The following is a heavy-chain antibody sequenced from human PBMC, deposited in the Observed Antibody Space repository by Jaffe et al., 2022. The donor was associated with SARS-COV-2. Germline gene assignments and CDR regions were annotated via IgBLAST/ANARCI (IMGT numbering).Heavy chain of an antibody. D-gene: IGHD6-19*01. J-gene: IGHJ6*02. CDR3: AKGTVAGTRLIYYYYYGMDV. CDR1: GFTFSSYG. CDR2: ISYDGSNK. V-gene: IGHV3-30*18. Sequence: QVQLVESGGGVVQPGRSLRLSCAASGFTFSSYGMHWVRQAPGKGLEWVAVISYDGSNKYYADSVKGRFTISRDNSKNTLYLQMNSLRAEDTAVYYCAKGTVAGTRLIYYYYYGMDVWGQGTTVTVSS.